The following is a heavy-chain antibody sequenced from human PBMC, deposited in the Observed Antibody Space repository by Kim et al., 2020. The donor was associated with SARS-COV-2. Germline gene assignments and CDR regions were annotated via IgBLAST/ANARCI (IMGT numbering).Heavy chain of an antibody. CDR2: T. D-gene: IGHD6-13*01. V-gene: IGHV4-39*07. Sequence: TYHTPSRQSRVTIPLDTSKNQFSLKLSSVTAADTAVYYCARSPAQQPVDYWGQGTLVTVSS. CDR3: ARSPAQQPVDY. J-gene: IGHJ4*02.